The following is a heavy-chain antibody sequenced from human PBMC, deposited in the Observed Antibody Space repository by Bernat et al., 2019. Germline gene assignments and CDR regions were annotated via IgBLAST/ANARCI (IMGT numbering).Heavy chain of an antibody. CDR3: ARGVRRYYYYGMDV. J-gene: IGHJ6*02. CDR2: ISYDGSNK. D-gene: IGHD2-21*01. Sequence: QVQLVESGGGVVQPGRSLRLSCAASGFTFSSYAMHSVPQAPGKGLEWVAVISYDGSNKDNADSVKGRFTISRDNSKNTLYLQMNSLRAEDTAVYYCARGVRRYYYYGMDVWGQGTTVTVSS. CDR1: GFTFSSYA. V-gene: IGHV3-30-3*01.